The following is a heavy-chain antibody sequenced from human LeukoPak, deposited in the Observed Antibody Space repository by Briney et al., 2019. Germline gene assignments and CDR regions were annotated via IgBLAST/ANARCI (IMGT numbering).Heavy chain of an antibody. J-gene: IGHJ4*02. D-gene: IGHD5-24*01. CDR1: GYXFTGYY. Sequence: ASVKVSCKSSGYXFTGYYMHWVRQAPGQGLEWMGWINSNSGDTKYAQKFQGRVTMTRDTSISTAYMELSRLTSDDSAVYYCARAGNRDDYGDYWGQGTLVSVSS. CDR2: INSNSGDT. V-gene: IGHV1-2*02. CDR3: ARAGNRDDYGDY.